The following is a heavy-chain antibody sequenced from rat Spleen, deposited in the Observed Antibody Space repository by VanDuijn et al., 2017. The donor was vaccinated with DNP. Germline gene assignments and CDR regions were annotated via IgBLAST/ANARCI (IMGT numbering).Heavy chain of an antibody. CDR3: ATHGY. Sequence: EVQLLESGGGLVQPGRSLKLPCAASGFTFSNYDMAWVRQAPTKGLEWVASISPSGGSTYYRDSVKGRFTISRDNAKSTLYLQMDSLRSEDTATYYCATHGYWGQGVMVTVSS. V-gene: IGHV5-19*01. CDR1: GFTFSNYD. J-gene: IGHJ2*01. CDR2: ISPSGGST.